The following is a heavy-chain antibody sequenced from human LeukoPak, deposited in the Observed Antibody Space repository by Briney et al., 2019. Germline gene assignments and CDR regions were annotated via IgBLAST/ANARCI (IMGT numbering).Heavy chain of an antibody. CDR2: IYTSGST. Sequence: PSETLSLTCTVSGGSISSGSYYWSWIRQPAGKGLEWIGRIYTSGSTNYNPSLKSRVTISVDTSKNQFSLKLSSVTAAVTAVYYCACIAAAGLLWYFDLWGRGTLVTVSS. V-gene: IGHV4-61*02. D-gene: IGHD6-13*01. CDR1: GGSISSGSYY. J-gene: IGHJ2*01. CDR3: ACIAAAGLLWYFDL.